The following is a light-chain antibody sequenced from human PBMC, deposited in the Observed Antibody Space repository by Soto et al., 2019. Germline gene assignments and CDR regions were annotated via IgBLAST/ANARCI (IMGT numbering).Light chain of an antibody. J-gene: IGKJ2*01. V-gene: IGKV1-33*01. CDR1: QDISNY. CDR2: DES. CDR3: QQYDNLPPYT. Sequence: DIQMTQSPSSLSASVGDRVTITCQASQDISNYLNWYQQKPGKAPKLLIYDESNLETGIPSRFSGSGSGTDFTLTISSLQPEDIATYYCQQYDNLPPYTFGQGTKLEIK.